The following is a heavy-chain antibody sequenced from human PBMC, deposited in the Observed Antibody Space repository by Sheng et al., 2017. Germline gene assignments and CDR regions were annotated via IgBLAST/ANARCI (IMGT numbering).Heavy chain of an antibody. V-gene: IGHV4-34*02. J-gene: IGHJ4*02. CDR1: GGSFSGYY. D-gene: IGHD3-3*01. CDR3: ARGRISGTFWPQKPSDVHDQ. CDR2: IYHGRNIRHSGST. Sequence: QVQLQQWGAGLLKPSETLSLTCAVYGGSFSGYYWSWIRQSPGRGLEWIGEIYHGRNIRHSGSTNYNPSLKSRVTISVDTSQNQFSLELTSVTAADTAIYFCARGRISGTFWPQKPSDVHDQWGQGTLVTV.